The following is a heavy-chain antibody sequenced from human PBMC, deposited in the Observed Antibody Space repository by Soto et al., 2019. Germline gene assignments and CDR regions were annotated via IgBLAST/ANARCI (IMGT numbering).Heavy chain of an antibody. V-gene: IGHV1-69*13. CDR2: IIPIFGTA. CDR3: ARWGLSGAAGTLAGFRPDHYYYYGMDV. D-gene: IGHD6-13*01. CDR1: GGTFSSYA. Sequence: GASVKVSCKASGGTFSSYAISWVRQAPGQGLEWMGGIIPIFGTANYAQKFQGRVTITADESTSTAYMELSSLRSEDTAVYYCARWGLSGAAGTLAGFRPDHYYYYGMDVWGQGTTVTVSS. J-gene: IGHJ6*02.